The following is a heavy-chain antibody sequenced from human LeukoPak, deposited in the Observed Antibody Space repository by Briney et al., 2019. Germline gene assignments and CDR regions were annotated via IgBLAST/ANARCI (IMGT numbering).Heavy chain of an antibody. D-gene: IGHD3-9*01. J-gene: IGHJ3*02. CDR2: IYYSGST. Sequence: SETLSLTCTVSGGSISSYYWSWIRQPPGKGLEWIGYIYYSGSTNYNPSLKSRVTISVDTSKNQFSLKLSSVTAADTAVYYCARYLTGDAFDIWSQGTMVTVSS. V-gene: IGHV4-59*08. CDR1: GGSISSYY. CDR3: ARYLTGDAFDI.